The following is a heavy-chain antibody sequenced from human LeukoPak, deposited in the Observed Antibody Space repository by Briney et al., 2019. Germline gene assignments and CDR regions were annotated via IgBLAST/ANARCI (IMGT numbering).Heavy chain of an antibody. Sequence: GGSLRLSCTASGFTFSSYTMTWVRQAPGKGLKWVSTITTGDGNTYYADSVKGRFTVSRDDSKNTLYLQMNSLRAEDTAVYFCAKDGGLWVSAHWGDSWGRGTLVTVSS. CDR1: GFTFSSYT. J-gene: IGHJ4*02. CDR2: ITTGDGNT. D-gene: IGHD7-27*01. CDR3: AKDGGLWVSAHWGDS. V-gene: IGHV3-23*01.